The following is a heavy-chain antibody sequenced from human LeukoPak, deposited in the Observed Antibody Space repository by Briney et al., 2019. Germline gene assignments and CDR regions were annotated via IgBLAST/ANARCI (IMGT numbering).Heavy chain of an antibody. J-gene: IGHJ3*02. V-gene: IGHV2-5*01. D-gene: IGHD3-22*01. CDR3: AHTTYYYDSSGYYYSDPAAFDI. Sequence: SGPTLVKPTQTLTLTCTFSGFSLSTSGVGVGWIRQPPGKALEWLALIYWNDDKRYSPSLKSRLTITKDTSKNQVVLTMTNMDPVDTATYYCAHTTYYYDSSGYYYSDPAAFDIWGQGTMVTVSS. CDR2: IYWNDDK. CDR1: GFSLSTSGVG.